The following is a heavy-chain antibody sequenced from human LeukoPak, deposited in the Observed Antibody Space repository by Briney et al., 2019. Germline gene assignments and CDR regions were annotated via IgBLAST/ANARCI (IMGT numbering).Heavy chain of an antibody. V-gene: IGHV1-2*02. Sequence: ASVKVSCKASGYTFIIYYIHWVRQAPGQGLEWMGWINPNSGGTIYAQKFQGRVTMTRDTSISTAYMELSRLRSDDTAVYYCARSRYSSSWYSFDYWGQGTLVTVSS. D-gene: IGHD6-13*01. J-gene: IGHJ4*02. CDR1: GYTFIIYY. CDR3: ARSRYSSSWYSFDY. CDR2: INPNSGGT.